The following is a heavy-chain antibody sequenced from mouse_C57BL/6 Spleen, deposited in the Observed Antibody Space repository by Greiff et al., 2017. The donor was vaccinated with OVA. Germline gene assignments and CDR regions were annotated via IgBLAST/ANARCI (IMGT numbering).Heavy chain of an antibody. V-gene: IGHV3-6*01. D-gene: IGHD2-5*01. Sequence: EVHLVESGPGLVKPSQSLSLTCSVTGYSITSGYYWNWIRQFPGNKLEWMGYISYDGSNNYNPSLKNRISITRDTSKNQFFLKLNSVTTEDTATYYCARVDYSNSPYWYFDVWGTGTTVTVSS. CDR3: ARVDYSNSPYWYFDV. CDR1: GYSITSGYY. CDR2: ISYDGSN. J-gene: IGHJ1*03.